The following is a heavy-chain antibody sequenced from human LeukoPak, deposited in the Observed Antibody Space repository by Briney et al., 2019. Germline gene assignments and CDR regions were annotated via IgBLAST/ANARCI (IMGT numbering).Heavy chain of an antibody. CDR1: GFTFSSYW. V-gene: IGHV3-74*01. CDR3: ARAIYHLDF. J-gene: IGHJ4*02. CDR2: INSDGSST. D-gene: IGHD3/OR15-3a*01. Sequence: AGGSLRLSCAASGFTFSSYWMHWLRQAPGKGLVWVSRINSDGSSTRYADSVKGRFTISRDNAKNTLYLQMNSLRAEDTAIYYCARAIYHLDFWGQGTLVTVSS.